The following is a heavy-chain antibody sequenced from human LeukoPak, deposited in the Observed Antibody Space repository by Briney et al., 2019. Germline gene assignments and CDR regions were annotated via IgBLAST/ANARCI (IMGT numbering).Heavy chain of an antibody. CDR3: AEDSLFLSDWYNAVFDY. Sequence: PGGSLRLSCAASGFTFDDYAMHWVRQAPGKGLEWVSGISWNSGSIAYADSVKGRFTISRDNAKNSLYLQMNSLRAEDTALYYCAEDSLFLSDWYNAVFDYWGQGTLVTVSS. CDR1: GFTFDDYA. J-gene: IGHJ4*02. V-gene: IGHV3-9*01. D-gene: IGHD6-19*01. CDR2: ISWNSGSI.